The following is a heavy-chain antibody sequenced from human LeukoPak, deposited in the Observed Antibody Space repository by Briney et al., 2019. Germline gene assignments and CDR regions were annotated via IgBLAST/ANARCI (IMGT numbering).Heavy chain of an antibody. Sequence: SETLSLTCTVSGGSISSYYWSWIRQPPGRGLEWIGYIHHTGSTYYSPSLKSRVTISVDRSKNQFSLKLSSVTAADTAVYYCARGYCSSGSCYDYDRSGYYYAFDHWGQGTLVTVSS. J-gene: IGHJ4*02. D-gene: IGHD3-22*01. CDR1: GGSISSYY. V-gene: IGHV4-59*04. CDR3: ARGYCSSGSCYDYDRSGYYYAFDH. CDR2: IHHTGST.